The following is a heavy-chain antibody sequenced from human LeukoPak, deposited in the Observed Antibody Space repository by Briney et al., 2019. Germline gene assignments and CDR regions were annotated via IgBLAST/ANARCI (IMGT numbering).Heavy chain of an antibody. Sequence: SVKVSCKASGGTFSSYAISWVRQAPGQGLEWMGGIIPIFGTANYAQKFQGRVTITADESTSTAYMELSSLRSEDTAVYYCARPRLGDDAFDIWGQGTMVTVSS. D-gene: IGHD6-25*01. CDR3: ARPRLGDDAFDI. V-gene: IGHV1-69*13. CDR1: GGTFSSYA. CDR2: IIPIFGTA. J-gene: IGHJ3*02.